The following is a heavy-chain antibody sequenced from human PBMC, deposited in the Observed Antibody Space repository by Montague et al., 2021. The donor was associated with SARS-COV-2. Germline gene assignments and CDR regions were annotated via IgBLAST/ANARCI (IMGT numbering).Heavy chain of an antibody. CDR3: AKEIAAGGRPDFDY. D-gene: IGHD6-13*01. J-gene: IGHJ4*02. Sequence: SLRLSCAASGFTFRSYAMSWVRQAPGKGLEWVSGIIGGGGSTYYTDSVKGRFTISRDNPKNTLYLQMNSLRVEDTAVYHCAKEIAAGGRPDFDYWGQGTLVTVSS. CDR2: IIGGGGST. CDR1: GFTFRSYA. V-gene: IGHV3-23*01.